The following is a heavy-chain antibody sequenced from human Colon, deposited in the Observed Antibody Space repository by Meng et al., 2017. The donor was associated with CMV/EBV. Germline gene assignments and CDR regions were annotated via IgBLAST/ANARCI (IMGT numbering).Heavy chain of an antibody. J-gene: IGHJ3*02. Sequence: GESLKISCKASGYSFTNYWIGWVRQMPGKGLEWMGIIYPGDSDTKYSPSFQGRVTISADKSISTAYLQRSSLKDSDTAMYYCAKPIPYCSSSACYRDAVDIWGQGTMVTVSS. CDR3: AKPIPYCSSSACYRDAVDI. CDR2: IYPGDSDT. CDR1: GYSFTNYW. V-gene: IGHV5-51*01. D-gene: IGHD2-2*01.